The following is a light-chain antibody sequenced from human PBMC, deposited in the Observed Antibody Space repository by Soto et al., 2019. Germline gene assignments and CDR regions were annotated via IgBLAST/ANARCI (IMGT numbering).Light chain of an antibody. CDR1: SSDIGGYNF. CDR2: EVN. J-gene: IGLJ1*01. Sequence: QSALTQPASVSGSPGQSITISCTGTSSDIGGYNFVSWYQQHPGKAPKLRIYEVNNRPSGVSNRFSGSKSGNTASLTISGLQAEEEADYYCGSYTSSSTYVFGTGTKVTVL. CDR3: GSYTSSSTYV. V-gene: IGLV2-14*01.